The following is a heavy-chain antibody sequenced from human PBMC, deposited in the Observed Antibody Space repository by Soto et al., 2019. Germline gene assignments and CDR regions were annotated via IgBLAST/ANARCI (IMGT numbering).Heavy chain of an antibody. V-gene: IGHV4-30-4*01. CDR2: IYYSGST. J-gene: IGHJ4*02. Sequence: PSETLSLTCTVSGGSIRSGDSYWSWIRQPPGKGLEWIGYIYYSGSTYYNPSLKSRVTISVDTSKNQVSLKLSSVTAADTAVYYCASGGSGSYGDFDYWGQGTLVTVSS. CDR1: GGSIRSGDSY. D-gene: IGHD3-10*01. CDR3: ASGGSGSYGDFDY.